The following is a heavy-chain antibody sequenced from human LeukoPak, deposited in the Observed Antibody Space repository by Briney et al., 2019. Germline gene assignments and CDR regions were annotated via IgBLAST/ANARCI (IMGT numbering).Heavy chain of an antibody. V-gene: IGHV4-4*07. D-gene: IGHD3-16*01. Sequence: SDTLSLTCTVSGGSMSSYYWSWIRQPAGKGLEWIGRIYTSGSTNYNPSLKSRVTMSVDTSKNQFSLKLSSVTAADTAVYYCARVSRGGTIYYFDYWGQGTLVTVSS. J-gene: IGHJ4*02. CDR1: GGSMSSYY. CDR3: ARVSRGGTIYYFDY. CDR2: IYTSGST.